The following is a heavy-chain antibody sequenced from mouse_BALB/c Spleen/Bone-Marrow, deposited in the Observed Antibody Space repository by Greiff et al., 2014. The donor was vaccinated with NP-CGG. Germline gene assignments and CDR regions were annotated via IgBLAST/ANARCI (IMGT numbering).Heavy chain of an antibody. CDR3: ARSGYDGFAY. V-gene: IGHV1S81*02. CDR2: INPSNGRT. D-gene: IGHD2-2*01. Sequence: QVQLQQPGAELVKPGASVKLSCKASGYTFTSYWMHWVKQRPGQGLEWIGEINPSNGRTNYNEKFKSKATLTVDKPSSTAYMQLSSLTSEDSAVYYCARSGYDGFAYWGQGTLVTVSA. J-gene: IGHJ3*01. CDR1: GYTFTSYW.